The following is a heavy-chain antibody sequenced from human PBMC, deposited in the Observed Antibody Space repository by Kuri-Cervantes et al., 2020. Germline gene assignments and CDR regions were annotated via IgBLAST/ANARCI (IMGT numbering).Heavy chain of an antibody. CDR1: GGSFSGYN. V-gene: IGHV4-34*01. J-gene: IGHJ4*02. CDR3: ARATVAFDY. D-gene: IGHD4-23*01. CDR2: INHSGST. Sequence: GSLRLSCAVYGGSFSGYNWSWIRQPPGKGLEWIGEINHSGSTNYNPSLKGRVTMSVNTSKKHFSLRLSSVTAADTAVYYRARATVAFDYWGQGTLVTVSS.